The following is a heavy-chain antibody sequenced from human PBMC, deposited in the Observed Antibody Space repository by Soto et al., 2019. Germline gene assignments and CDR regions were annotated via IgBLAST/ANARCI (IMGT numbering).Heavy chain of an antibody. J-gene: IGHJ5*02. CDR3: ARQNPLIWFDP. Sequence: QLQLQASGPGLVKPSETLSLTCTVSGGSISGSSYYWGWIRQPPGKGLEWIGSISDSESTYYNLSLKSRITMYVDTSKNQFSLKLSSVSAADTAVYYCARQNPLIWFDPWGQGTLVTVSS. CDR1: GGSISGSSYY. D-gene: IGHD2-8*01. CDR2: ISDSEST. V-gene: IGHV4-39*01.